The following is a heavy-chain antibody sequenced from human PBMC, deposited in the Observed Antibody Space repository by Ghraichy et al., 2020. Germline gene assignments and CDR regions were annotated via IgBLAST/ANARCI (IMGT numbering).Heavy chain of an antibody. J-gene: IGHJ4*02. CDR3: AIPSLSRIYYLSFFEH. Sequence: SVKVSCKASGAIFTNFGISWVRQAPGQGLEWMGGVIPLYHRSDYAQKFQGRLTIIADEATTTAYMDLSSLTSDDTAVYYCAIPSLSRIYYLSFFEHWGQGTLVTVSS. D-gene: IGHD2/OR15-2a*01. V-gene: IGHV1-69*13. CDR1: GAIFTNFG. CDR2: VIPLYHRS.